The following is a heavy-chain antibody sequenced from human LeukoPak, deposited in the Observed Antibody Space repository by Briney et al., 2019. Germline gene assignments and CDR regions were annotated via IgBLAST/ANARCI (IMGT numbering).Heavy chain of an antibody. CDR2: INHSGST. CDR1: GGSFSGYY. D-gene: IGHD3-22*01. CDR3: ARSYYYDSSGPGYAFDI. V-gene: IGHV4-34*01. Sequence: PSETLSLTCAVYGGSFSGYYWSWIRQPPGKGLEWIGEINHSGSTNYNPSLKSRVTISVDTSKNQFSLKLSPVTAADTAVYYCARSYYYDSSGPGYAFDIWGQGTMVTVSS. J-gene: IGHJ3*02.